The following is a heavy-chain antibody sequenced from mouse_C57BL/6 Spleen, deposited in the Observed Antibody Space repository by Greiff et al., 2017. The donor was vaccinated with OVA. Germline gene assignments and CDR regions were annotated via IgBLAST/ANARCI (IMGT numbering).Heavy chain of an antibody. CDR1: GFTFSSYA. CDR3: ARDWMDY. J-gene: IGHJ4*01. CDR2: ISDGGSYT. V-gene: IGHV5-4*01. Sequence: EVQLQESGGGLVKPGGSLKLSCAASGFTFSSYAMSWVRQTPEKRLEWVATISDGGSYTYYPDNVKGRFTISRDNAKNNLYLQMSHLKAEDTAMYYCARDWMDYWGQGTSVTVSS.